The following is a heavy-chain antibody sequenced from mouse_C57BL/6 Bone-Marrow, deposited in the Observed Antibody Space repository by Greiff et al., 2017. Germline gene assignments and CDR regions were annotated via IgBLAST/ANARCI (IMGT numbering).Heavy chain of an antibody. J-gene: IGHJ4*01. D-gene: IGHD1-1*01. CDR1: GFTFSDYG. V-gene: IGHV5-15*01. Sequence: DVQLVESVGGLVQPGGSLKLSCAASGFTFSDYGMACVRQAPRKGPEWVAFISNLAYSIYYAAPVPGRFTITSENAKNTLYLEMSRLRSGDTAMYYCARQWTTVVAHYYAMDYWGQGTSVTVSS. CDR3: ARQWTTVVAHYYAMDY. CDR2: ISNLAYSI.